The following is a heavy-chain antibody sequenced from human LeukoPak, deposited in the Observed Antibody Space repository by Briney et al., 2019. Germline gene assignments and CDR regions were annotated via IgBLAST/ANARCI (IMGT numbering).Heavy chain of an antibody. Sequence: PGGSLSLSCAAPEFTFSNYEMKWVRQAPGKGMEWVAYISSSGNSKYYADSVRGRFTISRDNAKNSLYLQINSLRAEDTAVYYCVLGGLYVVVTVKKYYYCMDVWGRGTTVTVSS. V-gene: IGHV3-48*03. J-gene: IGHJ6*03. CDR1: EFTFSNYE. D-gene: IGHD2-21*02. CDR2: ISSSGNSK. CDR3: VLGGLYVVVTVKKYYYCMDV.